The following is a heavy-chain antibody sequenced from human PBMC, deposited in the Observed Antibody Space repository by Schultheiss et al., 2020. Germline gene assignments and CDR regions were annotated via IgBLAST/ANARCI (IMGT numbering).Heavy chain of an antibody. CDR3: AKDVGDIVATISDY. J-gene: IGHJ4*02. Sequence: SQTLSLTCTVSGGSISSYYWGWIRQPPGKGLEWIGSIYYSGSTYYNPSLKSRVTISVDTSKNQFSLKLSSVTAADTAVYYCAKDVGDIVATISDYWGQGTLVTVSS. D-gene: IGHD5-12*01. CDR1: GGSISSYY. V-gene: IGHV4-39*02. CDR2: IYYSGST.